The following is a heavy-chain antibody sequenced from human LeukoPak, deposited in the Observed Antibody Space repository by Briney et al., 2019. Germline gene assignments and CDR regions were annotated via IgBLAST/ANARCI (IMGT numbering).Heavy chain of an antibody. J-gene: IGHJ5*02. CDR2: TYYRSKWNT. CDR1: GDSVSSNSAS. CDR3: ARDPDSSYEWGPFDP. Sequence: SQTLSLTCPISGDSVSSNSASWNWIRQTPSRGLEWLGRTYYRSKWNTDYAVAVKGRITINPDTSKNQFSLYLNSVTPEDTAVYYCARDPDSSYEWGPFDPWGQGTLVTVSS. D-gene: IGHD1-26*01. V-gene: IGHV6-1*01.